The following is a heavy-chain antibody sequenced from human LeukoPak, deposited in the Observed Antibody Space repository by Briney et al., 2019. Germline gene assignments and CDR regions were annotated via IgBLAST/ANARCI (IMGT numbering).Heavy chain of an antibody. D-gene: IGHD2-21*01. CDR2: IYPGDSDT. CDR1: GFSFSDFW. J-gene: IGHJ4*02. Sequence: GESLKISCKGSGFSFSDFWIVWVRQMPGQGLEWMGIIYPGDSDTRYSPSFQGQVTISADKSISTAYLQWSSLKASDTAMYYCARYSRNFARLFDYWGQGTLVTVSS. V-gene: IGHV5-51*01. CDR3: ARYSRNFARLFDY.